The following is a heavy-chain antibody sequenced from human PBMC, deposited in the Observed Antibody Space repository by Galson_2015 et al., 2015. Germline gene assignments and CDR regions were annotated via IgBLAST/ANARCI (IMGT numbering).Heavy chain of an antibody. Sequence: SLRLSCAASGFTFSSYAMHWVRQAPGKGLEWVAVISYDGSNKYYADSVKGRFTISRYNSKNTLYVQMNSLRAEETAVYYCARGRGWETLRKSPFDYWGQGTLVTVSS. V-gene: IGHV3-30-3*01. CDR2: ISYDGSNK. CDR1: GFTFSSYA. D-gene: IGHD1-26*01. CDR3: ARGRGWETLRKSPFDY. J-gene: IGHJ4*02.